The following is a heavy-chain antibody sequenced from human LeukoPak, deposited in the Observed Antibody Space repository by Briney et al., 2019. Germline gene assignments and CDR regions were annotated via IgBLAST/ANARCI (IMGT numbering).Heavy chain of an antibody. V-gene: IGHV3-64*01. CDR3: ARDEGSWFGEFPFDY. D-gene: IGHD3-10*01. J-gene: IGHJ4*02. CDR1: GFTFSSYA. Sequence: GGSLRLSCAASGFTFSSYAMHWVRQAPGKALEYVSAISSNGGSTYYANSVKGRFTISRDNSKNTLYLQMGSLRAEDMAVYYCARDEGSWFGEFPFDYWGQGTLVTVSS. CDR2: ISSNGGST.